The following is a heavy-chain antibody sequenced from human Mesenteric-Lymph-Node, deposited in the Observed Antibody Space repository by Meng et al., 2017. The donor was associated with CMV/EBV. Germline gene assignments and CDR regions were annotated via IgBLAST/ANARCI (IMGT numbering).Heavy chain of an antibody. V-gene: IGHV4-59*01. CDR3: ARMYSSSPRGGFDP. CDR2: IYHSGST. J-gene: IGHJ5*02. CDR1: GGSISRYY. Sequence: SETLSLTCSVSGGSISRYYWSWIRQPPGKGLEWIGYIYHSGSTNYNPSLKSRVTISIDASKNQFSLKLSSVMAADTAVYYCARMYSSSPRGGFDPWGQGTLVTVSS. D-gene: IGHD6-6*01.